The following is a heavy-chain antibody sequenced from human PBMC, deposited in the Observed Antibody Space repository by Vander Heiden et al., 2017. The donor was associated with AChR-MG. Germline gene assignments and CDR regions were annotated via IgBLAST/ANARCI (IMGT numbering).Heavy chain of an antibody. D-gene: IGHD1-26*01. Sequence: QVQLQQWGAGLLKPSETLSLTCAVYGGSFSGYYWRWIRQPPGKGLEWIGEINHSGSTNYNPSLKSRVTISVDTSKNQFSLKLSSVTAADTAVYYCARSREEGAGNRKGARYYYYMDVWGKGTTVTVSS. V-gene: IGHV4-34*01. CDR3: ARSREEGAGNRKGARYYYYMDV. J-gene: IGHJ6*03. CDR2: INHSGST. CDR1: GGSFSGYY.